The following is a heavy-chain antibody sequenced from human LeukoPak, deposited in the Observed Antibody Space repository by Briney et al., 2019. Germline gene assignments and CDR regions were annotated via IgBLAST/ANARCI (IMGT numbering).Heavy chain of an antibody. Sequence: SETLSLTCTVSGGSISSYYWSWIRQPPGKGLEWIGYIYYSGSTNYNPSLKSRVTISVDTSKNQLSLKLSSVTAADTAVYYCARGLGIAVAGPVSPFDYWGQGTLVTVSS. J-gene: IGHJ4*02. CDR1: GGSISSYY. CDR2: IYYSGST. D-gene: IGHD6-19*01. V-gene: IGHV4-59*01. CDR3: ARGLGIAVAGPVSPFDY.